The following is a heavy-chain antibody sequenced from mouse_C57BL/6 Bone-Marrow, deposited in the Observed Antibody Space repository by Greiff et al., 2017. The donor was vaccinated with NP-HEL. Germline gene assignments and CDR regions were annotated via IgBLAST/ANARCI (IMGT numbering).Heavy chain of an antibody. CDR1: GYTFTSYW. J-gene: IGHJ3*01. Sequence: VQLQQPGAELVRPGSSVKLSCKASGYTFTSYWMHWVKQRPIQGLEWIGNIDPSDSETHYNQKFKDKATLTVDKSSSTAYMQLSSLTSEDSAVYYCARGGDGLLAYWGQGTLVTVSA. CDR3: ARGGDGLLAY. CDR2: IDPSDSET. D-gene: IGHD2-3*01. V-gene: IGHV1-52*01.